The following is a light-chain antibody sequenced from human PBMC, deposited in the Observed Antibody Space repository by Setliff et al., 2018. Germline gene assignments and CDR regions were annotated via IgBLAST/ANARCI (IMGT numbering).Light chain of an antibody. V-gene: IGKV3-11*01. CDR3: QQRSDWRT. CDR1: QNVNDY. Sequence: EIVLTQSPATLSLSPGEGVTLSCRASQNVNDYLAWYQQRPGQAPRLLIYDVSTRATGIPARFSGSGSGTDFTLTISSLEPEDFAVYYCQQRSDWRTFGGGTKVDIK. CDR2: DVS. J-gene: IGKJ4*01.